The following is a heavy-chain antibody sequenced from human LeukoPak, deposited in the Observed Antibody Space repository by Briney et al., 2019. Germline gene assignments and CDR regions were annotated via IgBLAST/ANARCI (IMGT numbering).Heavy chain of an antibody. CDR1: GFTVSSNY. J-gene: IGHJ4*02. Sequence: PGGSLRLSCAAFGFTVSSNYMSWVRQAPGKGLEWVSVIYSGGSTYYADSVKGRLTISRDKSKNTLYLQMNSLRVEDTAVYYCARVVPAADYWGQGTLVTVSS. CDR2: IYSGGST. D-gene: IGHD2-2*01. CDR3: ARVVPAADY. V-gene: IGHV3-53*01.